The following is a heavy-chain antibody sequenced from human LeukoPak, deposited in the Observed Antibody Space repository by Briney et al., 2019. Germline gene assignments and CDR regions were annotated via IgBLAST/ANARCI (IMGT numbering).Heavy chain of an antibody. V-gene: IGHV4-59*01. D-gene: IGHD2-2*03. CDR3: SRGPTGYCSSRTTCNWRYLEV. Sequence: KPSETLSLTCTVSGGSITNYYWTWIRQPPGEGLEWIGYFYYTGSTNYNPSLNPSLKSRVTISVDTSKNQFSLRLNSVTAADTAVYYCSRGPTGYCSSRTTCNWRYLEVWGKGTTVTVSS. CDR1: GGSITNYY. J-gene: IGHJ6*04. CDR2: FYYTGST.